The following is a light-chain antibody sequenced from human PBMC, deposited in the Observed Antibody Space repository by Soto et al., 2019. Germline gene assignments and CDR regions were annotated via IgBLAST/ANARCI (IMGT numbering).Light chain of an antibody. V-gene: IGLV4-69*01. Sequence: QPVLTQSPSASASLGASVKLTCTLSSGHSSNTIAWHQQQPQKGPRFLMNVNSDGSHSRGAGIPDRFSGSSSGAERYLSISSLQSEDEADYYCQAWGNGFRVFGGGTKLTVL. CDR3: QAWGNGFRV. J-gene: IGLJ3*02. CDR2: VNSDGSH. CDR1: SGHSSNT.